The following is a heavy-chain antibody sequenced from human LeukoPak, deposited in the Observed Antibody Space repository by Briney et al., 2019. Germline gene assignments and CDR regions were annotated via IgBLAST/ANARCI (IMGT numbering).Heavy chain of an antibody. CDR2: ISGSGGST. J-gene: IGHJ5*02. CDR3: AKGSSTSYYSAWFDP. D-gene: IGHD2-2*01. Sequence: GGSLRLSCAASGFTFSSYAMSWVRQAPGKGLEWVSAISGSGGSTYYADSVKGRFTISRDNSKNTLCLQMNSLRAEDTAVYYCAKGSSTSYYSAWFDPWGQGTLVTVSS. CDR1: GFTFSSYA. V-gene: IGHV3-23*01.